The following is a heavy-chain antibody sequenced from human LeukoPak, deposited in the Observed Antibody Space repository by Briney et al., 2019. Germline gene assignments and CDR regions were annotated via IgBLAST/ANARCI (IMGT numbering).Heavy chain of an antibody. CDR3: AATGASGFVGNFWSGPLDF. V-gene: IGHV1-46*01. D-gene: IGHD3-3*01. CDR1: GYTFTSHY. Sequence: GASVKVSCRASGYTFTSHYMHWVRQAPGQGLEWMGIINPSAGSTSYPQKFQGRVTMTRDTSTSTVYMELGSLRSEDTAVYYCAATGASGFVGNFWSGPLDFWGQGTLVTVSS. CDR2: INPSAGST. J-gene: IGHJ4*02.